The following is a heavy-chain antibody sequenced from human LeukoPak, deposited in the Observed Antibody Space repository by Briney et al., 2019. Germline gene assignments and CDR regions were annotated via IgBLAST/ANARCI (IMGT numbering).Heavy chain of an antibody. CDR2: IIPIFGTA. V-gene: IGHV1-69*13. CDR1: GGTFSSYA. D-gene: IGHD3-9*01. Sequence: SVKVSCKASGGTFSSYAISWVRQAPGQGLEWMGGIIPIFGTANYAQKFQGRVTITADESTSTAYMELSSLRSEDTAVYYCARAQILTGYYTVRYYYGMDVWGQGTTVIVSS. CDR3: ARAQILTGYYTVRYYYGMDV. J-gene: IGHJ6*02.